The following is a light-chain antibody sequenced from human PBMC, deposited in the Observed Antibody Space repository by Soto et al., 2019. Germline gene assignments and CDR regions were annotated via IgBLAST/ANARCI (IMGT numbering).Light chain of an antibody. CDR2: EVE. V-gene: IGLV2-14*03. Sequence: QSALTQPASVSASPGQSITISCTGTSSDIGDYNYDSWYQQCPGEAPKLILYEVENRPSGISDRFSGSKSGNTASLTISGLRTEDDADYFCSSYTSTFTLIVFGGGTNLTVL. CDR1: SSDIGDYNY. CDR3: SSYTSTFTLIV. J-gene: IGLJ2*01.